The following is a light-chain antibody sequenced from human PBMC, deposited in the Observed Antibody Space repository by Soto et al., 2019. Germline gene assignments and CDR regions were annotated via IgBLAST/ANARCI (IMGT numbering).Light chain of an antibody. CDR3: QQYGSSQE. CDR1: QSVSSSY. Sequence: EIVLTQSTGTLSLSPGERATLSCRASQSVSSSYLAWYQQKPGQAPMLLIYGASSRATSIPDRFSGSGSGTDFTLTISKLEAEDIAVYYYQQYGSSQEFSQGTKVEIK. V-gene: IGKV3-20*01. CDR2: GAS. J-gene: IGKJ1*01.